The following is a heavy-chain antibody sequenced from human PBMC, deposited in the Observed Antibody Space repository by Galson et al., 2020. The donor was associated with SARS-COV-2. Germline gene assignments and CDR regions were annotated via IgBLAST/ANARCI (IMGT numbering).Heavy chain of an antibody. Sequence: GGSLRLSCVASGFSISDHYMEWVRQAPGKGLEWIGVSRNRRNKYTTRNAASVEGRFSVSRDDSKRSLFLQMNSLKTEDTAVYYCVRDLQKDEGVWYFDLGGSGTLVIVSS. CDR2: SRNRRNKYTT. D-gene: IGHD2-15*01. V-gene: IGHV3-72*01. CDR3: VRDLQKDEGVWYFDL. CDR1: GFSISDHY. J-gene: IGHJ2*01.